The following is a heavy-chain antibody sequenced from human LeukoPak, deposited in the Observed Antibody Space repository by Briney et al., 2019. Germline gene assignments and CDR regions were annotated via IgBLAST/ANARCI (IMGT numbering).Heavy chain of an antibody. J-gene: IGHJ4*02. CDR2: MWYDGSNK. CDR3: VKDRGSYYAFDY. D-gene: IGHD1-26*01. CDR1: GFTFSSYG. Sequence: GRSLTLSCTASGFTFSSYGMHWVRHAPGKGLEWVAVMWYDGSNKYYADSVKGRLTISRDNSENTLYLQKKSVSAEDTAVCYCVKDRGSYYAFDYWGQGTLVTVSS. V-gene: IGHV3-33*06.